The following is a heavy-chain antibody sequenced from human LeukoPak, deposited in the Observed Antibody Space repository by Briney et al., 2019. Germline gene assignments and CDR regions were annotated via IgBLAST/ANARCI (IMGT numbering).Heavy chain of an antibody. J-gene: IGHJ4*02. Sequence: GGSLRLSCTASGFTFTDYAIHWVRQAPGKGLEWVTVISFDGSNAYYADSVEGRFIISRDNSKNTVFLQMNSLTIDDTALYYCVRRPPTAQGSFDYWGQGTLVTVSS. V-gene: IGHV3-30-3*01. CDR3: VRRPPTAQGSFDY. CDR1: GFTFTDYA. D-gene: IGHD4-17*01. CDR2: ISFDGSNA.